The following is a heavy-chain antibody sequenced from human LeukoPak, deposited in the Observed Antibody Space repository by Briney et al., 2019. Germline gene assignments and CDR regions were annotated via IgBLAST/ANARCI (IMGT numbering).Heavy chain of an antibody. V-gene: IGHV3-33*01. CDR1: GFTFGSYG. CDR3: ARDGYYYDSSGYPDY. Sequence: PGGSLRLSCAASGFTFGSYGMPWVRQAPGKGLEWVAVIWYDGSNKYYADSVKGRFTISRDNSKNTLYLQMNSLRAEDTAVYYCARDGYYYDSSGYPDYWGQGTLVTVSS. CDR2: IWYDGSNK. D-gene: IGHD3-22*01. J-gene: IGHJ4*02.